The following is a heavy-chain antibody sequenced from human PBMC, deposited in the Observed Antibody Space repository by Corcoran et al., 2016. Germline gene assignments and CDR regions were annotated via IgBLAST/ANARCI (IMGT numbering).Heavy chain of an antibody. D-gene: IGHD1-26*01. V-gene: IGHV5-51*01. J-gene: IGHJ2*01. CDR2: IYPGDSDT. CDR1: GYSFSTYW. Sequence: EVQLVQSGAEVKKPGESLKISCKGSGYSFSTYWIAWVRQMPGKGLECMGIIYPGDSDTRYSPSFQGQVTISADKSIGTAYLQWGSLKASDTAMYYWARHGIGGATRSYFELWGRGTLVSASS. CDR3: ARHGIGGATRSYFEL.